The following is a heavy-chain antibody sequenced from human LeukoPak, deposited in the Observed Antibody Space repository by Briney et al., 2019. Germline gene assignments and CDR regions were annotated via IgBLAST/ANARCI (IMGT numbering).Heavy chain of an antibody. CDR3: AKVGRDSYGYRYYYYCMDV. J-gene: IGHJ6*03. Sequence: GGSLRLSCAASGFTFSSYGMHWVRQAPGKGLEWVAVIWYDGSNKYYADSVKGRFTISRDNSKNTLYLQMNSLRAEDTAVYYCAKVGRDSYGYRYYYYCMDVWGKGTTVTVSS. CDR2: IWYDGSNK. CDR1: GFTFSSYG. V-gene: IGHV3-33*06. D-gene: IGHD5-18*01.